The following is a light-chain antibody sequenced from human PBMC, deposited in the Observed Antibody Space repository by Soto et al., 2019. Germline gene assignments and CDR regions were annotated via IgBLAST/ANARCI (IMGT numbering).Light chain of an antibody. CDR3: QQYNKWPLFT. Sequence: ETVLTQSPATFSVSPGERATLSCRASQSIGSNLAWYQQRPGQPPRLLIYGASTRATGVPARFSGSGSGTEFTLTINSLQSEDFALYYCQQYNKWPLFTFGPGTNVDIK. V-gene: IGKV3-15*01. CDR1: QSIGSN. J-gene: IGKJ3*01. CDR2: GAS.